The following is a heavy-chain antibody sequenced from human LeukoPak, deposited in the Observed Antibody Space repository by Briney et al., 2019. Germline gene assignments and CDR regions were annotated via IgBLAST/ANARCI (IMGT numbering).Heavy chain of an antibody. CDR2: VNSDSCAT. J-gene: IGHJ4*02. V-gene: IGHV1-2*02. CDR1: GYTFTVYY. CDR3: ARKDAGPSPFDY. Sequence: ASMKVSCQASGYTFTVYYIHWVRQAPGQGLEWMGWVNSDSCATNYEQKFQGRVTMTRDTSINTVYLELSSLTSDDTAIYYWARKDAGPSPFDYWGQGSLVTVSS.